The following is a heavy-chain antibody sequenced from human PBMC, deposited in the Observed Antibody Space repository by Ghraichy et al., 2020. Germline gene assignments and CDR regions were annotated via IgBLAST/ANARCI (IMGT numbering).Heavy chain of an antibody. CDR1: GFTFSDYS. V-gene: IGHV3-48*02. CDR2: ISPSSSTI. Sequence: SCAASGFTFSDYSMNWVRQAPGKGLEWVSYISPSSSTIYYTDSVKGRFTISRDNAKNSLYLQMNSLRDEDTAVYYCARDPLPGIAAAGPIPRYNWFDPWGQGTLVTVSS. D-gene: IGHD6-13*01. CDR3: ARDPLPGIAAAGPIPRYNWFDP. J-gene: IGHJ5*02.